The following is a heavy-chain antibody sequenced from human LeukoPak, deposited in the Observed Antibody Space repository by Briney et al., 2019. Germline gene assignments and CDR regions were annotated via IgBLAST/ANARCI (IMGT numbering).Heavy chain of an antibody. CDR1: GGTFSSYA. D-gene: IGHD3-16*01. J-gene: IGHJ5*02. V-gene: IGHV1-69*05. CDR3: ARDLNSYISSPFRTAPGGWFDP. Sequence: ASVKVSCKASGGTFSSYAISWVRQAPGQGLEWMGGIIPIFGTANYAQKFQGRVTITTDESTSTAYMELSSLRSEDTAVYYCARDLNSYISSPFRTAPGGWFDPWGQGTLVTVSS. CDR2: IIPIFGTA.